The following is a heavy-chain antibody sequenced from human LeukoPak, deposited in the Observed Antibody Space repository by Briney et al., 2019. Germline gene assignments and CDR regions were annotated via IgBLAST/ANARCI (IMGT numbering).Heavy chain of an antibody. CDR2: INPSGGST. CDR3: AREEIERYYDFWSGRKHFDY. V-gene: IGHV1-46*01. CDR1: GYTFTSYY. D-gene: IGHD3-3*01. J-gene: IGHJ4*02. Sequence: GASVKVSCKASGYTFTSYYMHWVRQAPGQGLEWMGIINPSGGSTSYAQKFQGRVTMTRDTSTSTVYMELSSLRSGDTAVYYCAREEIERYYDFWSGRKHFDYWGQGTLVTVSS.